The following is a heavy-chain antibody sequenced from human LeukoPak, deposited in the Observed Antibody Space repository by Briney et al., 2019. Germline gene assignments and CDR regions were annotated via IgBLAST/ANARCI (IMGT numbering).Heavy chain of an antibody. Sequence: GGSLRLSCTASGFTFGDDAMSWVRQAPGKGVEWVGFIRSKAYGGTTEYAASVKGRFTISRDDSKSIAYLQMNSLKTEDTAVYYCTRAKYYYDSSGYYWYYYYYMDVWGKGTTVTVSS. D-gene: IGHD3-22*01. CDR3: TRAKYYYDSSGYYWYYYYYMDV. CDR1: GFTFGDDA. CDR2: IRSKAYGGTT. J-gene: IGHJ6*03. V-gene: IGHV3-49*04.